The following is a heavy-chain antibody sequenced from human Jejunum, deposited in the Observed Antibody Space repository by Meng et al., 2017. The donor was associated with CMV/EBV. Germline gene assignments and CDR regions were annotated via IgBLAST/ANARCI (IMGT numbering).Heavy chain of an antibody. CDR2: INSNSGAT. J-gene: IGHJ5*02. Sequence: SCKAIGYSFTADFICWVRQAPGQGLEWMGWINSNSGATNYAQNFQGRVTMTRDTSISTVYMDLNSLTSNDTAIYYCVPYRTSSYWFGPWGQGTLVTVSS. V-gene: IGHV1-2*02. D-gene: IGHD3-16*01. CDR1: GYSFTADF. CDR3: VPYRTSSYWFGP.